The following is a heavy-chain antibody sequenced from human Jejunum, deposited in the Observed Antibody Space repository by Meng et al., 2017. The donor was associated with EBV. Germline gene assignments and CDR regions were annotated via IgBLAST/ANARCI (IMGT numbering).Heavy chain of an antibody. CDR3: ARGAQPIDL. V-gene: IGHV1-8*01. Sequence: QVPWVLSGAEVKKPGASGKVACKASGFTFTNYDINWVRQASGQGLEWMGWMNPSNGKTGYAQKFQGRVTMTRDASTSTAYMELSSLRSDDTAVYFCARGAQPIDLWGQGTLVTVSS. CDR2: MNPSNGKT. CDR1: GFTFTNYD. D-gene: IGHD3-3*01. J-gene: IGHJ5*02.